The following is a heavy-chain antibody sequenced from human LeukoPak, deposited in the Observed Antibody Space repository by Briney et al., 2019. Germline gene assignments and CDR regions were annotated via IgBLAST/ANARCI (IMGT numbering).Heavy chain of an antibody. V-gene: IGHV3-23*01. CDR2: ISGSGGST. CDR3: AKLPGEYSSSWYPADYYFDY. CDR1: GYTFTSYA. J-gene: IGHJ4*02. Sequence: ASVKVSCKASGYTFTSYAMSWVRQAPGKGLEWVSAISGSGGSTYYADSVKGRFTISRDNSKNTLYLQMNSLRAEDTAVYYCAKLPGEYSSSWYPADYYFDYWGQGTLVTVSS. D-gene: IGHD6-13*01.